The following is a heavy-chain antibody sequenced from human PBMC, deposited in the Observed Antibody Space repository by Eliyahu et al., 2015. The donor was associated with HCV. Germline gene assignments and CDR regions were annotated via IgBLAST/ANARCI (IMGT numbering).Heavy chain of an antibody. D-gene: IGHD6-19*01. Sequence: QVQLVESGGGVVQPGRSLRLSCAAXGFTFSNYGMPWVRQVPGKGLEWVAVISFDGSNRYYADSVKGRFTISRDNSKNTLYLQMNSLRPEDTAVYYCAKDPIPTGYSSGWYEGGDYWGQGTLVTVSS. CDR1: GFTFSNYG. CDR2: ISFDGSNR. CDR3: AKDPIPTGYSSGWYEGGDY. V-gene: IGHV3-30*18. J-gene: IGHJ4*02.